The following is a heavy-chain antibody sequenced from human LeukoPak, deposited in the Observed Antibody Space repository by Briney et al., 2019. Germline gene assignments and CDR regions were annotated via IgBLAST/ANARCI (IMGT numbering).Heavy chain of an antibody. J-gene: IGHJ4*02. V-gene: IGHV5-51*01. CDR2: IYPGDSDT. CDR1: GYSFTSYW. Sequence: GESLKISCKGSGYSFTSYWIGWVRQMPGKGLEWMGIIYPGDSDTRYSPSFQGQVTISADKSISTAYLQWSSLKASDTAMYYCARHNFAAAGTPRPFDYWGQGTLVTVSS. CDR3: ARHNFAAAGTPRPFDY. D-gene: IGHD6-13*01.